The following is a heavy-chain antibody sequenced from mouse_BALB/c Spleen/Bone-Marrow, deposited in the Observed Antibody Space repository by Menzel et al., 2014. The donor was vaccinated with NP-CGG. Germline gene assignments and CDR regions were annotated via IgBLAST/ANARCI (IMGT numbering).Heavy chain of an antibody. CDR1: GYPFTTYP. Sequence: QVQLQQSGAALVRTGASVKMSCKAFGYPFTTYPIEWMRQNHGKSLEWIGNFHPYDDETKYNEQFKGKANLTVDKSSTTVYLELSRLTSDDSAIYYCGRGAYGLFDYWGQGTTLTVSS. J-gene: IGHJ2*01. CDR2: FHPYDDET. CDR3: GRGAYGLFDY. V-gene: IGHV1-47*01. D-gene: IGHD6-5*01.